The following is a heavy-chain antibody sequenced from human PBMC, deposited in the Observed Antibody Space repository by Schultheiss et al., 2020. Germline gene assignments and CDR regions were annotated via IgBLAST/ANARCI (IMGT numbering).Heavy chain of an antibody. Sequence: SQPLSLTCTVSGGSISSYYWSWIRQPPGKGLEWIGEINHSGSTNYNPSLKSRVTISVDTSKNQFSLKLSSVTAADTAVYYCARDRYGSGSYRFWFDPWGQGTLVTVSS. D-gene: IGHD3-10*01. CDR1: GGSISSYY. CDR2: INHSGST. J-gene: IGHJ5*02. CDR3: ARDRYGSGSYRFWFDP. V-gene: IGHV4-34*01.